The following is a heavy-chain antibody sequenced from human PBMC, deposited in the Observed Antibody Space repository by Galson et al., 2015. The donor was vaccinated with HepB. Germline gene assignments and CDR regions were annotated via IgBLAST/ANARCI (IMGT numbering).Heavy chain of an antibody. Sequence: SLRLSCAASGFVFSSYTMHWVRQAPGKGLEWVAFISDNGNNKLYADSVKGRFTISRDNSKTTLYLQMNGLRPDDTSMYYCARDQGPDGFDIWGRWTMVTVSS. V-gene: IGHV3-30*04. CDR1: GFVFSSYT. CDR2: ISDNGNNK. CDR3: ARDQGPDGFDI. J-gene: IGHJ3*02.